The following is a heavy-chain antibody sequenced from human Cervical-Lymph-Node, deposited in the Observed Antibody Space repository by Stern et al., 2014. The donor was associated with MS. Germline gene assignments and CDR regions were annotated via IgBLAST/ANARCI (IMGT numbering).Heavy chain of an antibody. D-gene: IGHD3-16*01. J-gene: IGHJ4*02. CDR3: TRAVGGVGRE. CDR1: GYTFTNYY. V-gene: IGHV1-46*01. CDR2: INPNGSVT. Sequence: VQLVQSGPEVKKPGASVMVSCKTSGYTFTNYYIPWVRQAPGQGLEWMGIINPNGSVTASAQKFQGRLTITRDTSTTTVYMRLITLTSEDPAMYYCTRAVGGVGREWGQGTLVFVSS.